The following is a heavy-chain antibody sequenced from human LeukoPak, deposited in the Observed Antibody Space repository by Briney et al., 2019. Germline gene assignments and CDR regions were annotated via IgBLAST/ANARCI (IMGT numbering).Heavy chain of an antibody. CDR3: AREVERIQLWLPPAYYFDY. V-gene: IGHV4-34*01. J-gene: IGHJ4*02. CDR2: INHSGST. CDR1: GGSFSGYY. D-gene: IGHD5-18*01. Sequence: PSETLSLTCAVYGGSFSGYYWSRIRQPPGKGLEWIGEINHSGSTNYNPSLKSRVTISVDTSKNQFSLKLSSVTAADTAVYYCAREVERIQLWLPPAYYFDYWGQGTLVTVSS.